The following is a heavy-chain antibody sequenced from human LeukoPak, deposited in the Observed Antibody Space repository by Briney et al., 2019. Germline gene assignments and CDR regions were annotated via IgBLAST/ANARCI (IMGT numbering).Heavy chain of an antibody. CDR2: IYSGGNT. CDR3: ARRGDGGRAFDI. J-gene: IGHJ3*02. CDR1: GFSVSTSY. V-gene: IGHV3-53*01. Sequence: GGSLRLSCAASGFSVSTSYMSWVRQAPGRGLEWVSVIYSGGNTYCADSVKGRFTISRDNSKNTLYLQMNSLRAEDTAVFYCARRGDGGRAFDIWGQGTMVTVSS. D-gene: IGHD5-24*01.